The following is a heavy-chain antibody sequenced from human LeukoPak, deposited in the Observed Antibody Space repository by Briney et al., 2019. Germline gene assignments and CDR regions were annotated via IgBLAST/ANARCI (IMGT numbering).Heavy chain of an antibody. V-gene: IGHV1-2*02. Sequence: ASVKVSCKASGYTFSGYYMHWVRQAPGQGLEWMGWINPNSGGTNYAQKFQGRVTLTRDTSISAAYMDLSSLRSDDTAVYYCAREGGNYFRRGFDFWGQGTLVTVSS. CDR3: AREGGNYFRRGFDF. J-gene: IGHJ4*02. CDR2: INPNSGGT. D-gene: IGHD1-26*01. CDR1: GYTFSGYY.